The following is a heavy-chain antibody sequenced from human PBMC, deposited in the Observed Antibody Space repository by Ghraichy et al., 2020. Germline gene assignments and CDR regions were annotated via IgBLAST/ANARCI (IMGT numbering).Heavy chain of an antibody. J-gene: IGHJ6*02. CDR2: IWYDGSNK. CDR1: GFTFSSYG. CDR3: ARAHSPYSSSWYMKNWFFDYGMDV. V-gene: IGHV3-33*01. D-gene: IGHD6-13*01. Sequence: GGSLRLSCAASGFTFSSYGMHWVRQAPGKGLEWVAVIWYDGSNKYYADSVKGRFTISRDNSKNTLYLQMNSLRAEDTAVYYCARAHSPYSSSWYMKNWFFDYGMDVWGQGTTVTVSS.